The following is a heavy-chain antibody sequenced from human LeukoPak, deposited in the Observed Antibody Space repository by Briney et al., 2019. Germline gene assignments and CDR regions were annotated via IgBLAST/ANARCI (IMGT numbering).Heavy chain of an antibody. CDR1: GGSISSSSYY. V-gene: IGHV4-39*01. Sequence: PSGTLSLTCTVSGGSISSSSYYWGWIRQPPGKGLEWIGSIYYSGSTYYNPSLKSRVTISVDTSKNQFSLKLSSVTAADTAVYYCARTGVPNPNFDYWGQGTLVTVSS. CDR3: ARTGVPNPNFDY. D-gene: IGHD1-14*01. J-gene: IGHJ4*02. CDR2: IYYSGST.